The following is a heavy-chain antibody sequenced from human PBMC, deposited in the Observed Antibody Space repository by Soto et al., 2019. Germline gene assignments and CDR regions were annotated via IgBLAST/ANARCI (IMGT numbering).Heavy chain of an antibody. CDR3: ARGDATKIVVTTYSAMAV. Sequence: QVQLVQSGAEVKKPGSSVKVSCKASGGSLSNYGISWVRQAPGQGLEWMGGIIPVFGTANYAQKFQGRVTITADAATSMGYMAVTSLRSEDTAVYYCARGDATKIVVTTYSAMAVWGQGPTVTVSS. D-gene: IGHD4-17*01. CDR2: IIPVFGTA. V-gene: IGHV1-69*12. CDR1: GGSLSNYG. J-gene: IGHJ6*02.